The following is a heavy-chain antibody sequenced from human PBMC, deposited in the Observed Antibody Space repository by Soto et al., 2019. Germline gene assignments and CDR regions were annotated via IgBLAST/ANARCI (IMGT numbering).Heavy chain of an antibody. Sequence: EVPLAVSGGGFVKPGGSLRLSCAVSGFSFSDAWLNWDRQAPGKGLELVGRIKTKSDSAATDYAAPLIGRFIISRDDSKTTLLLQLLSLQTHDTTVYYCTTDLLHRRSTWNFYWGQGALVTVSS. D-gene: IGHD1-7*01. CDR2: IKTKSDSAAT. V-gene: IGHV3-15*07. J-gene: IGHJ4*02. CDR1: GFSFSDAW. CDR3: TTDLLHRRSTWNFY.